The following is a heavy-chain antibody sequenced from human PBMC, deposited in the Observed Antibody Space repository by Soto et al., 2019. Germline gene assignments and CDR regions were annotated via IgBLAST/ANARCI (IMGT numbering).Heavy chain of an antibody. CDR2: IYYSGST. D-gene: IGHD6-13*01. CDR1: GGSIGSTTYF. V-gene: IGHV4-31*03. J-gene: IGHJ5*02. Sequence: SETLSLTCTVSGGSIGSTTYFWGWIRQPPGKGLEWIGYIYYSGSTYYNPSLKSRVTISVDTSKNQFSLKLSSVTAADTAVYYCARAGVAAAGTWWFDPWGQGTLVT. CDR3: ARAGVAAAGTWWFDP.